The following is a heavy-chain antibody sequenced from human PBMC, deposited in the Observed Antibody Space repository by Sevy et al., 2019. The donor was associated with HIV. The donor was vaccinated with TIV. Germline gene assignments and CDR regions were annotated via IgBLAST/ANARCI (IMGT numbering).Heavy chain of an antibody. Sequence: SETLSLTCTVSGGSISSYYWSWIRQPPGKGLEWIGYIYYSGSTNYNPSLKSRVTISVDTSKNQFSLKLSSVTAADTAVYYCARYQLLWGFDYWGQGTLVTVSS. CDR1: GGSISSYY. CDR2: IYYSGST. CDR3: ARYQLLWGFDY. V-gene: IGHV4-59*01. J-gene: IGHJ4*02. D-gene: IGHD2-2*01.